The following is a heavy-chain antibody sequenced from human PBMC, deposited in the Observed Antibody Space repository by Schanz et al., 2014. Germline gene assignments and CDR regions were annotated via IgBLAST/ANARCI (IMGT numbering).Heavy chain of an antibody. CDR1: GLIFSNYV. J-gene: IGHJ4*02. CDR2: ISGSGGST. Sequence: EVQLLESGGGLVQPGGSLKLSCAASGLIFSNYVMSWVRQARGKGLEWVSAISGSGGSTYYADSVKGRFTISRDNSKNTLYLQMNSLRPEDTAVYYCAKYRGYYRVSGSYRELEYWGQGTLVTVSS. D-gene: IGHD3-10*01. V-gene: IGHV3-23*01. CDR3: AKYRGYYRVSGSYRELEY.